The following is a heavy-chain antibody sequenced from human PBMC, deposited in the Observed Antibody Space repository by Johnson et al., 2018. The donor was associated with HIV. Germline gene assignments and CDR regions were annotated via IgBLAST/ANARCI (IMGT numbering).Heavy chain of an antibody. J-gene: IGHJ3*02. CDR2: IKQDGSEK. CDR3: ARDRLWFGESDAFDI. V-gene: IGHV3-7*01. Sequence: MQLVESGGGLVQPGGSLRLSCAASGFTFSSYWMSWVRQAPGKGLEWVANIKQDGSEKYYVDSVKGRFTISRDNAKNSLYLQMNSLRAEDTAMYYCARDRLWFGESDAFDIWGQGTMVTVSS. D-gene: IGHD3-10*01. CDR1: GFTFSSYW.